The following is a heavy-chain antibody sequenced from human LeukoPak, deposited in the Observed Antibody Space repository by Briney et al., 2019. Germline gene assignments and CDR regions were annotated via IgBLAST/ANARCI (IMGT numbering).Heavy chain of an antibody. Sequence: SETLSLTCTVSGGSISSYYWSWIRQPPGKGLEWMGNIYYSGSTNYNSSLKSRVTIAVDTSKNQISLKLRSVTAADTAVYYCARKGVSDLYYFDSWGQGTLVTVSS. CDR1: GGSISSYY. CDR3: ARKGVSDLYYFDS. D-gene: IGHD3-16*01. J-gene: IGHJ4*02. V-gene: IGHV4-59*08. CDR2: IYYSGST.